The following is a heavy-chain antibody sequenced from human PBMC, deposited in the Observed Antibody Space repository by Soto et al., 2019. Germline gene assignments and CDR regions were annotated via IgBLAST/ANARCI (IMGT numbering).Heavy chain of an antibody. V-gene: IGHV5-10-1*01. Sequence: GETLKISCTGFGYSFTTFWISWVRQMPGKGLEWMGTIDPRDSYTNYSPSFQGHVTISADKSISTAYLQWGSLQASDTAMYFCARLYCSSSAACDSWFDPWGQGTLVTVSS. D-gene: IGHD2-2*01. CDR2: IDPRDSYT. CDR3: ARLYCSSSAACDSWFDP. J-gene: IGHJ5*02. CDR1: GYSFTTFW.